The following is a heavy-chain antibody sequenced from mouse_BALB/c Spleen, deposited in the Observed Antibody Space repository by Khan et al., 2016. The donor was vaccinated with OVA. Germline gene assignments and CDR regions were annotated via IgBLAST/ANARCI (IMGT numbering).Heavy chain of an antibody. CDR2: ISSGGSYT. J-gene: IGHJ3*01. V-gene: IGHV5-6*01. CDR1: GFTFSTYG. CDR3: TRLADYYNSEGFAY. Sequence: EVMLVESGGDLVKPGGSLKLSCAASGFTFSTYGMSWVRQNQDKRLEWVATISSGGSYTYYVDSVKGRFTISRDHAKNTLELQMSSLKSEDTAMYYCTRLADYYNSEGFAYWGQGTLVTVSA. D-gene: IGHD1-1*02.